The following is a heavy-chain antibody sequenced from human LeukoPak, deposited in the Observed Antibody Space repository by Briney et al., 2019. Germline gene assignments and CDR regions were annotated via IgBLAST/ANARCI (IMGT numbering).Heavy chain of an antibody. CDR3: ARDIVGATGYFDY. Sequence: PSETLSLTCTVSGYSISSGYYWGWIRQPPGKGLEWIGSIYHSGSTYYNPSLKSRVTISVDTSKNQFSLKLSSVTAADTAVYYCARDIVGATGYFDYWGQGTLVTVSS. V-gene: IGHV4-38-2*02. CDR2: IYHSGST. CDR1: GYSISSGYY. J-gene: IGHJ4*02. D-gene: IGHD1-26*01.